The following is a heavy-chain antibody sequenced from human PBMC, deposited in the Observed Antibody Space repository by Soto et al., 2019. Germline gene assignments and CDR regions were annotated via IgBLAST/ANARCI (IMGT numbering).Heavy chain of an antibody. Sequence: ASVKVSCNASGYTFTSYGISWVRQAPGQGLEWMGWISAYNGNTNYAQKLQGRVTMTTDTSTSTAYLELRSLRSDDTAVYYCARGAPVPATSGPADYWGQGTLVTVAS. J-gene: IGHJ4*02. D-gene: IGHD6-19*01. CDR3: ARGAPVPATSGPADY. CDR1: GYTFTSYG. CDR2: ISAYNGNT. V-gene: IGHV1-18*01.